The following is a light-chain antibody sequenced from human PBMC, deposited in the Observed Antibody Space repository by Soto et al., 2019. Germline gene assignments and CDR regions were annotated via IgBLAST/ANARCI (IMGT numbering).Light chain of an antibody. Sequence: ALAQPASLSGSPGQSFTLACTGTSDFVGSFNLVSWYQQHPEKDPKVMISEGHRRPSSVPDRYSDSTSVNSASLTISGLQDDDEAHYYCCLYIGATNYVFGNGTKVTVL. CDR3: CLYIGATNYV. J-gene: IGLJ1*01. V-gene: IGLV2-23*01. CDR2: EGH. CDR1: SDFVGSFNL.